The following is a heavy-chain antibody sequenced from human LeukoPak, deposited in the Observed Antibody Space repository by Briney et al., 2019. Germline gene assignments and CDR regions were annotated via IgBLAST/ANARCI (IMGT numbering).Heavy chain of an antibody. CDR1: GFTFSSYW. CDR2: INSDGSST. D-gene: IGHD6-13*01. CDR3: TSGRPEYSSSWYDY. J-gene: IGHJ4*02. Sequence: GGSLRLSCAASGFTFSSYWMHWVRQAPGNGLVWVSLINSDGSSTSYADSVKGRFTISRDNAKNTMYLQMNSLRAEDTAVYYCTSGRPEYSSSWYDYWGQGTLVTVSS. V-gene: IGHV3-74*01.